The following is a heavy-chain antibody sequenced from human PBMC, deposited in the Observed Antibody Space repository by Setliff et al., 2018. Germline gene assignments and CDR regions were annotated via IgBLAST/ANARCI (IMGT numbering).Heavy chain of an antibody. J-gene: IGHJ6*03. V-gene: IGHV3-7*03. CDR1: GLTFSSYW. D-gene: IGHD5-18*01. Sequence: PGGSLRLSCAASGLTFSSYWMTWVRQAPGKGLEWLANIKQDGSEIYSVDSVKGRFSISRDNAKNSLYLQMNSLRAEDTAVDCCAKPVWLTTWYYKDVWGKGTTVTVSS. CDR2: IKQDGSEI. CDR3: AKPVWLTTWYYKDV.